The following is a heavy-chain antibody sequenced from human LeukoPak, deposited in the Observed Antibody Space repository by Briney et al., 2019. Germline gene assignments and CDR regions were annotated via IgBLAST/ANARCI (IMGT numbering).Heavy chain of an antibody. Sequence: ASVKVSCTASGYTFTGYYMHWVRQAPGQGLQWMGWINPNSGDTKYAQDFQGRVTMTRDTSISTGYMELSRLRYDDTAVYYCGRDVIGDHGAFDIWGQATKVIVSS. CDR2: INPNSGDT. D-gene: IGHD4-17*01. CDR3: GRDVIGDHGAFDI. J-gene: IGHJ3*02. V-gene: IGHV1-2*02. CDR1: GYTFTGYY.